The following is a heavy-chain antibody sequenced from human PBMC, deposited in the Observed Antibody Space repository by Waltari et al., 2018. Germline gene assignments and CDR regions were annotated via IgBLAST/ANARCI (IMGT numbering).Heavy chain of an antibody. V-gene: IGHV4-4*07. D-gene: IGHD3-10*01. Sequence: QVQLQESGQGLVKTSEDMSLTCCFASGCTSNHYWSWVRQPAGKGLEWIVSNNSSGASKYNPHLQSRVTMSVDTSKNQLSLKLSSVTAADTAVYYCARGVRYGEFDAWGKGTLVTVSS. CDR3: ARGVRYGEFDA. CDR1: SGCTSNHY. J-gene: IGHJ4*02. CDR2: NNSSGAS.